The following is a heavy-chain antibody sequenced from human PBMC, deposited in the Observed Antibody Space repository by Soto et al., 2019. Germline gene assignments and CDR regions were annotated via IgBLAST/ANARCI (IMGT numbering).Heavy chain of an antibody. J-gene: IGHJ3*01. CDR2: ISYSGNS. V-gene: IGHV4-30-4*01. Sequence: QVQLHESGPGLVKPSQTLSLTCTVSSGSMSSGDSYWSWIRQPPGKGLEWIGYISYSGNSFYNPSLKSRVTISVNTSKNQFSLKMTSVTAADTAVYYCAREDTSAPNALDVWGQGTMVTVSS. D-gene: IGHD5-18*01. CDR3: AREDTSAPNALDV. CDR1: SGSMSSGDSY.